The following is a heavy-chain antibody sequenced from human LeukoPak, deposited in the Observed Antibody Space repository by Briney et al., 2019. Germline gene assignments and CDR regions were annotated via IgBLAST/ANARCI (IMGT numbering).Heavy chain of an antibody. CDR2: IYHSGGT. CDR3: ARVEYYYDSSGYHSKFDY. D-gene: IGHD3-22*01. CDR1: GGSISSSNW. J-gene: IGHJ4*02. Sequence: PSGTLSLTCAVSGGSISSSNWWSWVRQPPGKGLEWIGEIYHSGGTNYNPSLKSRVTISVDKSKNQFSLKLSSVTAADTAVYYCARVEYYYDSSGYHSKFDYWGQGTLVTVSS. V-gene: IGHV4-4*02.